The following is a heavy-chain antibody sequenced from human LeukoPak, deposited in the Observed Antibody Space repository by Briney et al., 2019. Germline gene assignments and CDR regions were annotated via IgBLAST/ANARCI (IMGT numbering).Heavy chain of an antibody. Sequence: GGSLRLSCAASGFTFSSYAMSWVRQAPGKGLEWVSAISGSGGSTYYADSVKGRFTISRDNSKNTLYLQMNSLRAEDTAVYYCAKDLDLCSNYDGGFDYWGQGTLVTVSS. CDR2: ISGSGGST. CDR3: AKDLDLCSNYDGGFDY. J-gene: IGHJ4*02. V-gene: IGHV3-23*01. D-gene: IGHD4-4*01. CDR1: GFTFSSYA.